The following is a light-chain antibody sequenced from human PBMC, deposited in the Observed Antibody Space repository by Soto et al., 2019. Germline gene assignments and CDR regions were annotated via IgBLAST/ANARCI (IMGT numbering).Light chain of an antibody. CDR3: QQYHKWPPIT. CDR1: QRLSASD. Sequence: EIVLTQSPGTLSLSPGQRATLSCRASQRLSASDIAWYQQKPGQAPSLLIYGASTRATGTPARFSGSGSGTEFTLTISSLQSEDSAVYYCQQYHKWPPITFGQGTRLEIK. CDR2: GAS. V-gene: IGKV3-15*01. J-gene: IGKJ5*01.